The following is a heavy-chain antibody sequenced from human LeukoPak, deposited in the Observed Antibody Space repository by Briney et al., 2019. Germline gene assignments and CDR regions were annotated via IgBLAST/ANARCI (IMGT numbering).Heavy chain of an antibody. Sequence: GASVKVSCKASGGTFSSYAISWVRQAPGQGLEWMGGIIPIFGTANYAQKFQGRVTITADESTSTAYMELSSLRSEDTAVYYCARAVGAYVFAAPFDYWGQGTLVTVSS. CDR3: ARAVGAYVFAAPFDY. D-gene: IGHD2-15*01. J-gene: IGHJ4*02. CDR1: GGTFSSYA. CDR2: IIPIFGTA. V-gene: IGHV1-69*13.